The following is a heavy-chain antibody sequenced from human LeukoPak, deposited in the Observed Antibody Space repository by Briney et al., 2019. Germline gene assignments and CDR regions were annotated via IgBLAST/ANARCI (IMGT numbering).Heavy chain of an antibody. Sequence: SETLSLTCTVSGGCISSCYWSWIRQPPGQGLEWIGCIYYSGSTNYNPSLNSRVPISVDPSKNQSSLKLISMPAADTAVYYCARLWYSSGSHSFDYWGQGTLVTVSS. V-gene: IGHV4-59*08. J-gene: IGHJ4*02. CDR1: GGCISSCY. CDR3: ARLWYSSGSHSFDY. D-gene: IGHD6-19*01. CDR2: IYYSGST.